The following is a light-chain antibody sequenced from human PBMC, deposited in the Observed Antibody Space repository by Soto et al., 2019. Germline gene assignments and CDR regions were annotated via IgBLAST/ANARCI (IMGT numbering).Light chain of an antibody. V-gene: IGLV4-69*01. J-gene: IGLJ2*01. CDR1: SGHSSYA. Sequence: QAVVTQSPSASASLGASVKLTCTLSSGHSSYAIAWHQQQPEKGPRYLMKLNSDGSHSKGDGIPDRFSGSSSGAERYLTISSLQSEVEADYYCQTWGTGVVFGGGTQLTVL. CDR2: LNSDGSH. CDR3: QTWGTGVV.